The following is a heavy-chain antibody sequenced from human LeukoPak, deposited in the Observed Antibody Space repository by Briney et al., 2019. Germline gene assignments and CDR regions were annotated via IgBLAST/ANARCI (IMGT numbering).Heavy chain of an antibody. D-gene: IGHD6-13*01. Sequence: SNPSLKSRVTISGDKSKNQFSLNLTSVPAADTAVYYCARLVYSSSWYYFDYWGQGTLVTVSS. V-gene: IGHV4-30-2*04. CDR3: ARLVYSSSWYYFDY. J-gene: IGHJ4*02.